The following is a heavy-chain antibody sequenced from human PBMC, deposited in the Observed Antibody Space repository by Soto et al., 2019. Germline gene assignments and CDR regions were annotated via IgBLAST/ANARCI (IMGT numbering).Heavy chain of an antibody. J-gene: IGHJ6*02. CDR2: INPNSGAT. D-gene: IGHD2-2*01. Sequence: ASVKVSCKASGYTFTDYYIHWVRQAPGQGLEGMGWINPNSGATNYAQKFQGRVTMTRDTSISTAYMELSRLRSDDTAVYYCARDLVPAAISFYGMDVWGQGTTVTVSS. CDR1: GYTFTDYY. V-gene: IGHV1-2*02. CDR3: ARDLVPAAISFYGMDV.